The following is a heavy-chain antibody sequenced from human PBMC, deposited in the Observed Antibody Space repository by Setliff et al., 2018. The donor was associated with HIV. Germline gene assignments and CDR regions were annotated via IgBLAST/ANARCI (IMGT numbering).Heavy chain of an antibody. CDR2: INPNTGAT. CDR3: ARVPVGGTVDY. CDR1: GYTFTDYY. V-gene: IGHV1-2*02. Sequence: ASVKVSCKASGYTFTDYYMHWVRQAPGQGLEWMGWINPNTGATNYAQTFQGRVTVTRDTSIRTAYMDLSSLRSDDTALYYCARVPVGGTVDYWGQGAQVTVSS. D-gene: IGHD1-26*01. J-gene: IGHJ4*02.